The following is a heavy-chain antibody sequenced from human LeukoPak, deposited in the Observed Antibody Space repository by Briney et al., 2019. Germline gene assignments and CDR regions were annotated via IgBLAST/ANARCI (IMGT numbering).Heavy chain of an antibody. D-gene: IGHD3-10*01. Sequence: PGRSLRLSCAASGFTFSSYAMHWVRQAPGKGLEWVAVISYDGSNKYYADSVKGRFTISRDNSKNTLYLQMNSLRAEDTAVYYCARDDYYGSGSYIDYWGQGTLVTVSS. CDR3: ARDDYYGSGSYIDY. CDR2: ISYDGSNK. J-gene: IGHJ4*02. CDR1: GFTFSSYA. V-gene: IGHV3-30*04.